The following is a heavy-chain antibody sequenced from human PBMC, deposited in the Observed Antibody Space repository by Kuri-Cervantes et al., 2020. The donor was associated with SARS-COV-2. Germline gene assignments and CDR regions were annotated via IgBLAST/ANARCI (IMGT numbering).Heavy chain of an antibody. V-gene: IGHV4-39*07. Sequence: SQTLSLTCAVSGESIGSGRHHWVWIRQPPGKGLEWVGSCDYSATSYYNPSLKSRVTISVDTSKNQFSLKLSSVTAADTAVYYCARGNRLRYSSRFDYWGQGTLVTVSS. D-gene: IGHD3-9*01. J-gene: IGHJ4*02. CDR1: GESIGSGRHH. CDR2: CDYSATS. CDR3: ARGNRLRYSSRFDY.